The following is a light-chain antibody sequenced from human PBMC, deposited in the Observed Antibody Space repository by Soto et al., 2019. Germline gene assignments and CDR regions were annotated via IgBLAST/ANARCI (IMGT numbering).Light chain of an antibody. CDR2: GNS. Sequence: QPVLTQPPSVSGAPGQRVTFSCTGSSSNIGAGYDVHWYQQLPGTAPKLLIYGNSNRPSGVPDRFSGSKSGTSASLAITGLQAEDEADYYCQSYDSSLTVVFGGGTKLTVL. V-gene: IGLV1-40*01. CDR1: SSNIGAGYD. J-gene: IGLJ3*02. CDR3: QSYDSSLTVV.